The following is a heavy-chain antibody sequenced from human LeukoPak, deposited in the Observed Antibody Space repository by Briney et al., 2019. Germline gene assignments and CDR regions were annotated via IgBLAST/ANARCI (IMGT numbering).Heavy chain of an antibody. CDR3: ARDRPLWGQIWSTFDY. CDR2: INPSGGST. Sequence: ASVKVSCKASGYTFTSYYMHWVRQAPGQGLEWMGIINPSGGSTSYAQKFQGRVTMTRDTSTSTVYMELSSLRSEDTAVYYCARDRPLWGQIWSTFDYWGQGTLVTVSS. CDR1: GYTFTSYY. J-gene: IGHJ4*02. V-gene: IGHV1-46*01. D-gene: IGHD5-18*01.